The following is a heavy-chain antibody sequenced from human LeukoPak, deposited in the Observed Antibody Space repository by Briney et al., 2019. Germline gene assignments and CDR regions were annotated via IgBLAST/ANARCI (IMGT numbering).Heavy chain of an antibody. CDR3: ARDGASGRGYYYYYGMDV. Sequence: GGSLRLSCAASGFTVNTNYMSWVRQAPGRGLEWVSIMHSTGTTYYADSVKGRFTFSRDDSKNTLYLQMNSLRAEDTAVYYCARDGASGRGYYYYYGMDVWGQGTTVTVSS. D-gene: IGHD4/OR15-4a*01. J-gene: IGHJ6*02. V-gene: IGHV3-53*01. CDR2: MHSTGTT. CDR1: GFTVNTNY.